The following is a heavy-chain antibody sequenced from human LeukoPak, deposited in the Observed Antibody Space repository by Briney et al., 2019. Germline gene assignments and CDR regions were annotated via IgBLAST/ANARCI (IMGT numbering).Heavy chain of an antibody. V-gene: IGHV4-34*01. J-gene: IGHJ5*02. CDR2: INHSGST. CDR3: AKGLGKRFDP. CDR1: GGSFSGYY. D-gene: IGHD1-26*01. Sequence: PSETLSLTCAVYGGSFSGYYWSWIRQPPGKGLEWIREINHSGSTNYNPSLKSRVTISVDTSKNQFSLKLSSVTAADTAVYYCAKGLGKRFDPWGQGTLVTVSS.